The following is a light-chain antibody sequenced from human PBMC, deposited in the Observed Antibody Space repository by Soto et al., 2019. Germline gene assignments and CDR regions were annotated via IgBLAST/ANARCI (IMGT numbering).Light chain of an antibody. V-gene: IGKV3-11*01. CDR1: QSVSNNY. Sequence: EIVLTRSPGTLSLSPGDRATLSCRASQSVSNNYLAWYQQKPGQAPRLLIYDASNRATGIPARFSGSGSGTDFTLTISSLEPEDFAVYYCQQRSNWPMTFGGGTKVDIK. CDR2: DAS. J-gene: IGKJ4*01. CDR3: QQRSNWPMT.